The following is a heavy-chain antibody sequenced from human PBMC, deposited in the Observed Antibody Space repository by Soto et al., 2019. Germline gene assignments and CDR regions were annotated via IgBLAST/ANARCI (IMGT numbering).Heavy chain of an antibody. V-gene: IGHV4-30-2*01. CDR3: ARSYVQYDSGTYEGGYYYFDY. CDR1: GGSISSGGYS. D-gene: IGHD3-10*01. CDR2: IYHSGST. J-gene: IGHJ4*02. Sequence: PSETLSLTCAVSGGSISSGGYSWSWIRQPPGKGLEWIGYIYHSGSTYYNPSLKSRVFISIGTSNNQIFLELSSVTAADTAVYYCARSYVQYDSGTYEGGYYYFDYWGQGSLITVSS.